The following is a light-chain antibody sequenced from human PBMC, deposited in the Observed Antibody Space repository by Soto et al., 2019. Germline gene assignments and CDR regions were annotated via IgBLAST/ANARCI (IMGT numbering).Light chain of an antibody. CDR3: CSYAGCYTYV. V-gene: IGLV2-11*01. J-gene: IGLJ1*01. CDR1: GNDVGAYNY. Sequence: QSALTQPRSVSGSPGQSVTISCTGTGNDVGAYNYVSWYQQHPGRPPKLLIYGVVRWPSGVPDRFSGSKSGNTASLTISGLQAEDEADYFCCSYAGCYTYVFGTGTKLTVL. CDR2: GVV.